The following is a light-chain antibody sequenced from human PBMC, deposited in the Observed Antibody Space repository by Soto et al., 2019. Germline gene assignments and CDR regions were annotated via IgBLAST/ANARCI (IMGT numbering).Light chain of an antibody. V-gene: IGKV1-39*01. Sequence: DIQMTQSPSSLSASVGDRVTITCQASQDISNYLNWYQQKPGKAPKLLIYAASSLQSGVPSRFSGSGSGTDFTLTISRLEPEDFAVYYCQQYGSSPSFGGGTKVDIK. CDR1: QDISNY. CDR3: QQYGSSPS. CDR2: AAS. J-gene: IGKJ4*01.